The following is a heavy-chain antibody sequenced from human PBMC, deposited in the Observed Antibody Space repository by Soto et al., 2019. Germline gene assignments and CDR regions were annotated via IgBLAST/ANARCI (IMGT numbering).Heavy chain of an antibody. CDR1: GGTFSSYA. J-gene: IGHJ5*02. D-gene: IGHD2-15*01. V-gene: IGHV1-69*12. CDR2: IIPIFGTA. CDR3: AREVVVAATGWFDP. Sequence: QVQLVQSGAEVKKPGSSVKVSCKASGGTFSSYAISWVRQAPGQGLEWMGGIIPIFGTANYAKKFQGRVTMTADESTSTAYMELSSLRSEDTAVYYCAREVVVAATGWFDPWGQGTLVTVSS.